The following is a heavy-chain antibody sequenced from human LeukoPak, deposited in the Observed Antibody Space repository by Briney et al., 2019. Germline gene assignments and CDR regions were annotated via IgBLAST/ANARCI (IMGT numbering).Heavy chain of an antibody. CDR1: AFTFSSYG. CDR3: ARGQFRLSDYDSSAFDY. Sequence: GGSLRLSCAASAFTFSSYGMSWVRQAPGKGLEWVSAISGDGRDIFYADSVKGRFTISRDNSKNTLYVQMISLRVEDTAVYYCARGQFRLSDYDSSAFDYWGQGTLVTVSS. J-gene: IGHJ4*02. V-gene: IGHV3-23*01. CDR2: ISGDGRDI. D-gene: IGHD3-22*01.